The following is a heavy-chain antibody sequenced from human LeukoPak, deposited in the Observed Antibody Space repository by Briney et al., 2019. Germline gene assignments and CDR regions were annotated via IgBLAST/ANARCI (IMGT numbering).Heavy chain of an antibody. V-gene: IGHV1-2*04. CDR1: GYTFTGYY. D-gene: IGHD6-13*01. Sequence: VASVKVSCKASGYTFTGYYMHWVRQAPGQGLEWMGWINPNSGGTNYAQKFQGWVTMTRDTSISTAYMELSRLRSDDTAVYYCARGWYIYYYGMDVWGQGTTVTVSS. CDR2: INPNSGGT. J-gene: IGHJ6*02. CDR3: ARGWYIYYYGMDV.